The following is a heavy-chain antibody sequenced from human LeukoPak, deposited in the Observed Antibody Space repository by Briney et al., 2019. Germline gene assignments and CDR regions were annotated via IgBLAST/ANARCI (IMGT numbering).Heavy chain of an antibody. J-gene: IGHJ4*02. CDR3: ARDLGFDSSGYYVFDY. Sequence: GGSLRLSCAASGFAFSTYTIHWVRQTPGKGLEWVAVISHDGSNKYYADSVKGRFTISRDNSKNTLYLQMNSLRAEDTAVYYCARDLGFDSSGYYVFDYWGQGTLVTVSS. D-gene: IGHD3-22*01. CDR1: GFAFSTYT. CDR2: ISHDGSNK. V-gene: IGHV3-30-3*01.